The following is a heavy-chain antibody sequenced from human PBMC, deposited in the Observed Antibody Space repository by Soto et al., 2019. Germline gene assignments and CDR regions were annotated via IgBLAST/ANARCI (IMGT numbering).Heavy chain of an antibody. CDR3: ARAEYFDPSGPPYDY. D-gene: IGHD3-9*01. J-gene: IGHJ4*02. CDR1: GFTFSSYA. Sequence: PGGSLRLSCAAPGFTFSSYAMHWVPEAPGKGLEWVAVISSDGSKKYYVDSVKGRFTISRDNSENTLFLQMNSLRAEDTAVYYCARAEYFDPSGPPYDYWGQGSLVTVSS. CDR2: ISSDGSKK. V-gene: IGHV3-30-3*01.